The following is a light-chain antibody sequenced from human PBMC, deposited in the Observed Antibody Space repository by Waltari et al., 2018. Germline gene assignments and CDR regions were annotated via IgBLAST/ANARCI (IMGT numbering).Light chain of an antibody. CDR1: QSISSW. Sequence: DIQMTQSPSTLSASVGDRVTITCGASQSISSWLAWYQQKPGKAPKLLISKASSLESGVPSRVSGSGSETEFTLTISSLQPDDFATYYCQQYKSYPLTFGGGTKVEIK. V-gene: IGKV1-5*03. CDR3: QQYKSYPLT. J-gene: IGKJ4*01. CDR2: KAS.